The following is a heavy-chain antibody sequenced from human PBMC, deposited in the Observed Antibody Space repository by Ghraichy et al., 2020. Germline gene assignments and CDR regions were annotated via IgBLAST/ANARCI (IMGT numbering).Heavy chain of an antibody. CDR3: ARGGPDYGYYFQL. CDR2: FHNSGST. CDR1: GDSIGSYY. Sequence: SETLSLTCTISGDSIGSYYWNWIRQPPGKGLEWIAYFHNSGSTDYNPSLKGRVTISVDTSNNQLSLRLTSVTAADTAFYYCARGGPDYGYYFQLWRQGTLVTVSS. J-gene: IGHJ4*02. D-gene: IGHD4/OR15-4a*01. V-gene: IGHV4-59*01.